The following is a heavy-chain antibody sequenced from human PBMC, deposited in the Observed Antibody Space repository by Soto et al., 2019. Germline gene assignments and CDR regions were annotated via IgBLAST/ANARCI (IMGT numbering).Heavy chain of an antibody. D-gene: IGHD6-13*01. V-gene: IGHV1-46*01. J-gene: IGHJ6*02. CDR3: ARDRAAAGTSYYYGMDV. Sequence: ASVKVSCKASGYTFTSYYMHWVRQAPGQGLEWMGIINPSGGSTSYAQKFQGRVTMTRDTSTSTVYMELSSLRSEDTAVYYCARDRAAAGTSYYYGMDVWGQGTKVTVSS. CDR2: INPSGGST. CDR1: GYTFTSYY.